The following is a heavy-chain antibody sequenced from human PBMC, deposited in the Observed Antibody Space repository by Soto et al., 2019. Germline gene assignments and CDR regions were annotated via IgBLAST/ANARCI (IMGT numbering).Heavy chain of an antibody. CDR1: GYTFTRSG. J-gene: IGHJ6*02. D-gene: IGHD5-12*01. CDR3: AREGVAPYYYYGMDV. CDR2: VSTYNGDT. V-gene: IGHV1-18*01. Sequence: ASVKVSCKASGYTFTRSGISWVRQAPGQGLEWMGWVSTYNGDTNYAQTFQGRVTMTTDTSTSTVHMEVRSLRSDDTAVYYCAREGVAPYYYYGMDVWGQGTPVTVSS.